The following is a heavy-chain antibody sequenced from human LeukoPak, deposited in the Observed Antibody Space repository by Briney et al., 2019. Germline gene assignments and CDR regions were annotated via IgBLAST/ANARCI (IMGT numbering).Heavy chain of an antibody. CDR3: TTAYGYCSSTSCFDAFDI. CDR1: GFTFSNAW. D-gene: IGHD2-2*03. J-gene: IGHJ3*02. Sequence: GGSLRLSCAASGFTFSNAWMSWVRQAPGKGLEWVGRIKSKTDGGTTDYAAPVKGRFTISRDDSKNTLYLQMNSLKSEDTAVYYCTTAYGYCSSTSCFDAFDIWGQGTMVTVSS. CDR2: IKSKTDGGTT. V-gene: IGHV3-15*01.